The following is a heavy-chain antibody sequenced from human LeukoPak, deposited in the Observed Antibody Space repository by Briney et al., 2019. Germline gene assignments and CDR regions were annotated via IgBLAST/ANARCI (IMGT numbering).Heavy chain of an antibody. V-gene: IGHV5-51*01. Sequence: GESLKISCKGSGYSFTSYWIGWVRQMPGKGLEWMGIIYPGDSDTRYSPSFQGQVTISADKSISTAYLQWSSLKASDTAMYYCAGVTFSSGWPFDYWGQGTLVTVSS. D-gene: IGHD6-25*01. CDR2: IYPGDSDT. CDR1: GYSFTSYW. J-gene: IGHJ4*02. CDR3: AGVTFSSGWPFDY.